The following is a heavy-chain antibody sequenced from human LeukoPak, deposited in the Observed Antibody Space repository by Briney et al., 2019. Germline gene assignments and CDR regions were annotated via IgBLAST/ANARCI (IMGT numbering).Heavy chain of an antibody. CDR3: AKDGGCSSTTCYYPYYFDY. CDR2: ISYDGSDK. Sequence: GRSLRLSCAASGFTFSNYAMHWVRQAPGKGLEWVAVISYDGSDKYYADSVKGRFTISRDNSKNTLYLQMNSLRAEDTAVYYCAKDGGCSSTTCYYPYYFDYWGQGTLVTVSS. V-gene: IGHV3-30-3*01. J-gene: IGHJ4*02. D-gene: IGHD2-2*01. CDR1: GFTFSNYA.